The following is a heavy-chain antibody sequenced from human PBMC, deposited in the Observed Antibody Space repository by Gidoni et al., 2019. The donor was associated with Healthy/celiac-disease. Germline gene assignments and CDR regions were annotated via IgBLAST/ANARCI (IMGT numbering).Heavy chain of an antibody. CDR1: GFPFSSYW. V-gene: IGHV3-7*03. D-gene: IGHD2-2*01. CDR2: IKQDGSEK. J-gene: IGHJ3*02. CDR3: ARDEGYCSSTSCYEGAFDI. Sequence: EVQLVESGGGLVQPGGSLRLSCAASGFPFSSYWMRWVRQAPGKGLEWVANIKQDGSEKYYVDSVKGRFTISRDNAKNSLYLQMNSLRAEDTAVYYCARDEGYCSSTSCYEGAFDIWGQGTMVTVSS.